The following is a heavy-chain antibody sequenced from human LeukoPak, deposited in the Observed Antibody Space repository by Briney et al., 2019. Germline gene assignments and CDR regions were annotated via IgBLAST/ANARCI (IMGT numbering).Heavy chain of an antibody. CDR2: ISSSGSTI. D-gene: IGHD3-9*01. CDR3: ARDVLRYFDWLLGWFDP. Sequence: GXSLRLSCAASGFTFSDYYMSWIRQAPGKGLEWVSYISSSGSTIYYADSVKGRFTISRDKAKNSLYLQMNSLRAEDTAVYYCARDVLRYFDWLLGWFDPWGQGTLVTVSS. J-gene: IGHJ5*02. CDR1: GFTFSDYY. V-gene: IGHV3-11*04.